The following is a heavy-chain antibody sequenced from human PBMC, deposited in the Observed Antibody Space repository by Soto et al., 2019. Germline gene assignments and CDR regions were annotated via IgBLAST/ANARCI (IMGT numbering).Heavy chain of an antibody. CDR1: GYSISSSNL. CDR2: IYYSGTT. D-gene: IGHD2-15*01. V-gene: IGHV4-28*01. J-gene: IGHJ4*02. CDR3: ARRDIQGPIDY. Sequence: QVQLQESGPGLVKPSDTLSLTCAVSGYSISSSNLWGWIRQPPGKGLEWIGYIYYSGTTYYNPSLKSLVTMSVDTSKNQFSLKLTSVTAVDTAVYYCARRDIQGPIDYWGQGTLVTVSS.